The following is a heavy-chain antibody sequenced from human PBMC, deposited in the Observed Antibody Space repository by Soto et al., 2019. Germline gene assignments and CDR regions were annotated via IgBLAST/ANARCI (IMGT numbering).Heavy chain of an antibody. CDR3: ARIPCGNYSTENVFDP. V-gene: IGHV2-70*01. D-gene: IGHD2-15*01. CDR1: GFSLTTNGMC. Sequence: SGPTLVNPTQTLTLTCTFSGFSLTTNGMCLSWIRQPPGKALEWLALIDWDDNTYYSTSLNNRLTLSKDTSKNQVVLLVRHMGPVDTATYYCARIPCGNYSTENVFDPWGQGIPVTVSS. CDR2: IDWDDNT. J-gene: IGHJ5*02.